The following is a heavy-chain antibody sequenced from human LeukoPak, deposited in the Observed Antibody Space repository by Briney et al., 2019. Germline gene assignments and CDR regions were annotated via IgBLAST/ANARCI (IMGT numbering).Heavy chain of an antibody. J-gene: IGHJ4*02. V-gene: IGHV3-15*01. Sequence: GGSLRLSCEATGFIFSNYWMAWVRQAPGKGLEWVGRIKRKTDGGTTDYAAPVKGRFTISRDDSINMLYLQMNILMTEDTAMYYCTTGGGTSDYWGQGTLVTVSS. CDR2: IKRKTDGGTT. CDR3: TTGGGTSDY. CDR1: GFIFSNYW. D-gene: IGHD3-16*01.